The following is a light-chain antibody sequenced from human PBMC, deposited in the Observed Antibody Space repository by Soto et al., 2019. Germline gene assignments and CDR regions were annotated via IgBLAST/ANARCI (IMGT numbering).Light chain of an antibody. CDR3: CSYAGSSTVV. Sequence: QSALTQPASVSGSPGQSITISCTGTSSDVGSYNLVSWYQQHPGKAPKLMIYEGSKRPSGVSNRFSGSKSGNTASLTISGLQAEDEADYYCCSYAGSSTVVFGGGTKVTVI. CDR2: EGS. V-gene: IGLV2-23*01. CDR1: SSDVGSYNL. J-gene: IGLJ2*01.